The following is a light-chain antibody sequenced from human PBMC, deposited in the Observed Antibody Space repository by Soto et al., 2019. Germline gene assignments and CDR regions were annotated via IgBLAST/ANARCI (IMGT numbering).Light chain of an antibody. Sequence: QSVLTPPPSASGTPGQRVSISCSGGSSNIGTNTVNWYQHLPGTAPKLLIFSNDERPSGVPDRFSGSKSGTSASLAISGLESDDEADYYCATWDDSLNGVVFGGGTKLTVL. V-gene: IGLV1-44*01. CDR2: SND. J-gene: IGLJ2*01. CDR3: ATWDDSLNGVV. CDR1: SSNIGTNT.